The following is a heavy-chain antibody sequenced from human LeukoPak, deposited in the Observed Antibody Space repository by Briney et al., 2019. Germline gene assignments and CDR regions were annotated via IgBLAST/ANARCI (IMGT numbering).Heavy chain of an antibody. J-gene: IGHJ4*02. V-gene: IGHV3-64*01. CDR1: GFTFSSYA. D-gene: IGHD4-17*01. Sequence: GGSLRLSCAASGFTFSSYAMHWVRQAPGKGLEYVSAISNNGGSTYYANSVKGRFTISRDNSKNTLYLQMGSLRAEDTAVYYCARADTTGGYYFDYWGQGTLVTVSS. CDR3: ARADTTGGYYFDY. CDR2: ISNNGGST.